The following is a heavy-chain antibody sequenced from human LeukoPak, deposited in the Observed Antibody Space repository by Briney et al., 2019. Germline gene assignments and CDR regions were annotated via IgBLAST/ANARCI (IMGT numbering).Heavy chain of an antibody. CDR2: INAGNGNT. D-gene: IGHD6-6*01. J-gene: IGHJ4*02. Sequence: ASVKVSCKASGYTFTSYAMHWVRQAPGQRLEWMGWINAGNGNTKYSQKFQGRVTITRDTSASTAYMELSSLRSEDTAVYYYARVGSAARYYFDYWGQGTLVTVSS. CDR3: ARVGSAARYYFDY. V-gene: IGHV1-3*01. CDR1: GYTFTSYA.